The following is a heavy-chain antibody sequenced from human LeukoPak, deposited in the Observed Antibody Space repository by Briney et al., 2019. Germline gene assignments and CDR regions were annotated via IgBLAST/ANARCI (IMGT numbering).Heavy chain of an antibody. Sequence: PSETLSLTCAVYRGSFSGYWSWLRQPPGKGLEWIGEIHHSGSTNYNPSLKSRVTISVDTSKNQFSLNLSSVTAADTAVYYCARAQNSGYAWAAFDIWGQGTMVTVSS. V-gene: IGHV4-34*01. CDR1: RGSFSGY. J-gene: IGHJ3*02. CDR2: IHHSGST. D-gene: IGHD5-12*01. CDR3: ARAQNSGYAWAAFDI.